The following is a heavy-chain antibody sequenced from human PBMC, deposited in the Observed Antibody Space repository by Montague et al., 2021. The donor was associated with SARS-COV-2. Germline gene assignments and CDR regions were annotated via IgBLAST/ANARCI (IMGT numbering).Heavy chain of an antibody. J-gene: IGHJ4*02. CDR1: GDSISSYY. D-gene: IGHD1-1*01. Sequence: SETLSLTCEVSGDSISSYYWSWIRQSPGKGLEWIGYVHYTGSTEYNPSLKTRVTLSLDTPRNQFSLRLRSVTAADTAVYYCARAQNTCFIANCVNYFEFWGLGALVTVSS. CDR3: ARAQNTCFIANCVNYFEF. V-gene: IGHV4-59*01. CDR2: VHYTGST.